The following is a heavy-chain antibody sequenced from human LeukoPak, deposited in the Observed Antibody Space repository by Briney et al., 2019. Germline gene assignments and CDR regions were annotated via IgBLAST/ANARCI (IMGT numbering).Heavy chain of an antibody. Sequence: KPSETLSLTCAVYGGSFSGYYWSWIRQPPGKGLEWIGRIYTSGSTNYNPSLKSRVTMSVDTSKNQFSLKLSSVTAADTAVYYCARDRGPRIAAAGTFDYWGQGTLVTVSS. J-gene: IGHJ4*02. V-gene: IGHV4-4*07. D-gene: IGHD6-13*01. CDR2: IYTSGST. CDR1: GGSFSGYY. CDR3: ARDRGPRIAAAGTFDY.